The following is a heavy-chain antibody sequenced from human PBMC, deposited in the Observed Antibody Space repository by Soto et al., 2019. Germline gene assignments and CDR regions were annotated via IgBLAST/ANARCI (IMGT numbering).Heavy chain of an antibody. V-gene: IGHV1-69*01. D-gene: IGHD4-4*01. CDR1: GGTLGSCS. Sequence: GTSAKVTWKDCGGTLGSCSSSWVRHANRQGLEWMGGIIPIFGTANYAQKFQGRVTITADESTSTAYMELSSLRSEDTAVYYCARNLMTTDGTDVWGQGTTVTGFS. CDR3: ARNLMTTDGTDV. J-gene: IGHJ6*02. CDR2: IIPIFGTA.